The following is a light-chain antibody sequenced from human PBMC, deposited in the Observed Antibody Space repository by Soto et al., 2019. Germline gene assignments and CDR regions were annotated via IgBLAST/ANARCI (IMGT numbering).Light chain of an antibody. CDR3: QSYDSSLSASDVV. CDR2: GNN. CDR1: GSNIGAGYD. J-gene: IGLJ2*01. V-gene: IGLV1-40*01. Sequence: QSVLTQPPSVSGAPGQRVTISCTGTGSNIGAGYDVHWYQQLPGTAPKLLIYGNNNRPSGVPDRFSGSKSGASASLAITALQAEDEADYYCQSYDSSLSASDVVFGGGTKLTVL.